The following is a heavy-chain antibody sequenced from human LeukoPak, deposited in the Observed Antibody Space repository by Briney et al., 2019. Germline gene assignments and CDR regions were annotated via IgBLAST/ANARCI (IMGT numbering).Heavy chain of an antibody. CDR3: ARAGAHDAFDI. Sequence: VKVSCKAPGGTFSSYAISSVRQATEQGLEWMGGIIPIFGTANYAQKFQGRVTITADKSTSTAYMELSSLRSEDTAVYYCARAGAHDAFDIWGQGTMVTVSS. D-gene: IGHD3-10*01. J-gene: IGHJ3*02. CDR1: GGTFSSYA. V-gene: IGHV1-69*06. CDR2: IIPIFGTA.